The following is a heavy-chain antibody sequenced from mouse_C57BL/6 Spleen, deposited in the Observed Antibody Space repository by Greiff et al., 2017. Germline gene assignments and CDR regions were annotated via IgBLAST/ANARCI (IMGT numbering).Heavy chain of an antibody. CDR3: ARDGYFDY. CDR1: GFTFSDYG. D-gene: IGHD2-3*01. J-gene: IGHJ2*01. CDR2: ISSGSSTI. V-gene: IGHV5-17*01. Sequence: EVKLMESGGGLVKPGGSLKLSCAASGFTFSDYGMHWVRQAPEKGLAWVAYISSGSSTIYYADTVKGRFTISRDNAKNTLFLQMTSLRSEDTAMYYCARDGYFDYWGQGTTLTVSS.